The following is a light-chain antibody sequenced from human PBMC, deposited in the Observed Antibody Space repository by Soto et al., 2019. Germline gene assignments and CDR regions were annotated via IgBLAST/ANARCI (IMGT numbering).Light chain of an antibody. Sequence: QSALTQPPSASGSPEHSVPFSCPGSPSAIGDSNYVSWYQQHPRKAPKLIISEVINRPSGVPDRFSASKSGNTASLTISGLQAEDEADYYCASKAGSSRHVVFGGGTKLTVL. V-gene: IGLV2-8*01. CDR1: PSAIGDSNY. CDR2: EVI. J-gene: IGLJ2*01. CDR3: ASKAGSSRHVV.